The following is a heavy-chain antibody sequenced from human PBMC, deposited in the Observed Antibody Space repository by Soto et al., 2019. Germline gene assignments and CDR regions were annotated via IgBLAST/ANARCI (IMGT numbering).Heavy chain of an antibody. V-gene: IGHV3-33*01. CDR2: IWYDGSNK. J-gene: IGHJ1*01. Sequence: QVQLVESGGGVVQPGRSLRLSCAASGFTFSNYGMHWVRQAPGKGLEWVAVIWYDGSNKYYADSVKGRFTISIDNSKNSLYLQMNNLRAEDTAVYYCARDGVGYYDSSGYSAYFQHWGQGTLVTVSS. CDR3: ARDGVGYYDSSGYSAYFQH. D-gene: IGHD3-22*01. CDR1: GFTFSNYG.